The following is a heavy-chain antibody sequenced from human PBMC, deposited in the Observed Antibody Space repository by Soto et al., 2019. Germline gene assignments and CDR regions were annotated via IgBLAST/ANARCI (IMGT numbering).Heavy chain of an antibody. CDR3: ARSPPTPYDFWSGYPNY. V-gene: IGHV3-21*01. Sequence: GGSLRLSCAASGFTFSSYSMNWGRQAPGKGLEWVSSISSSSSYIYYADSVKGRFTTSRDNAKNSLYLQMNSLRAEDTAVYYCARSPPTPYDFWSGYPNYWGQGTLVTVSS. D-gene: IGHD3-3*01. CDR1: GFTFSSYS. J-gene: IGHJ4*02. CDR2: ISSSSSYI.